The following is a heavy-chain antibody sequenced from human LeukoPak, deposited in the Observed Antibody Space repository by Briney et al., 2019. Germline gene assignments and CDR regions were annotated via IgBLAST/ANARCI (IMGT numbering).Heavy chain of an antibody. CDR1: GYTFTGYY. CDR2: INPNSGGT. Sequence: ASVKVSCKASGYTFTGYYMHWVRQAPGQGLEWMGWINPNSGGTNYAQKFQGRVTMTRDTSISTAYMELSRLRSDDTAVYYCAREGVVTMVRGVIGPEFDPWGQGTLVTVSS. D-gene: IGHD3-10*01. J-gene: IGHJ5*02. CDR3: AREGVVTMVRGVIGPEFDP. V-gene: IGHV1-2*02.